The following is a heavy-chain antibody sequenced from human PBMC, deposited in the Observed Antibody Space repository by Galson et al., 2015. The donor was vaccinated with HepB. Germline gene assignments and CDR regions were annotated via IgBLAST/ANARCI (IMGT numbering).Heavy chain of an antibody. J-gene: IGHJ4*02. V-gene: IGHV3-7*03. Sequence: SLRLSCAASGFSFSNNCMSWVRQAPGKGLEWVSNINEAGTRRGYADSVKGRFTISRDNTKNSLSLQMNSLRGDDTAVYYCAAEAEWGQGTLVTVSS. CDR1: GFSFSNNC. CDR2: INEAGTRR. CDR3: AAEAE.